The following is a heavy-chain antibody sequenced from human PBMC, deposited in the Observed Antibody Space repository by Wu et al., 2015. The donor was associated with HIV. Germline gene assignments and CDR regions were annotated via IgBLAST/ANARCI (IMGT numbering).Heavy chain of an antibody. CDR3: ARDGLGQTSSLY. J-gene: IGHJ4*02. CDR1: GYTFTSFY. V-gene: IGHV1-46*01. CDR2: IHPSVGSP. Sequence: QIQLVQSGAEVKKPGASVKVSCKASGYTFTSFYMHWVRQAPGQGLEWMGIIHPSVGSPMYAQKFQGRVTMTRDTSTGTVYLELSTLRSEDSALYYCARDGLGQTSSLYWGQGTLVTVSS. D-gene: IGHD3/OR15-3a*01.